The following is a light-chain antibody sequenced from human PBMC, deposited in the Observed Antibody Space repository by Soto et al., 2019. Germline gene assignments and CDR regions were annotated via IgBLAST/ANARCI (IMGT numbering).Light chain of an antibody. J-gene: IGKJ3*01. CDR1: QTLRNK. CDR3: QQPNALPLT. CDR2: GGF. V-gene: IGKV3-15*01. Sequence: IVLTQSPGTLSVSPGERVILSCRASQTLRNKLAWYQQKPGQALRLLIYGGFTRATGIPARFSGSGSGTEFTLTINSLQSEDFAIYYCQQPNALPLTFGPGTKLDLK.